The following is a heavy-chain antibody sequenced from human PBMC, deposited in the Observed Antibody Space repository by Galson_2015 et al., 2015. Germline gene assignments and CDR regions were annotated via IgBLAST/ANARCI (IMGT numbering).Heavy chain of an antibody. D-gene: IGHD3-10*01. CDR3: TRLLGGNQDDGPGFPPLDY. J-gene: IGHJ4*02. CDR2: IRNKANNYAT. CDR1: GFTFSGSA. V-gene: IGHV3-73*01. Sequence: SLRLSCAASGFTFSGSALHWVRQTSGKGLEWVGRIRNKANNYATLYAASVKGRFSISRDDSENTAYLQMNSLKTEDTAVYYCTRLLGGNQDDGPGFPPLDYWGQGTLVTVSS.